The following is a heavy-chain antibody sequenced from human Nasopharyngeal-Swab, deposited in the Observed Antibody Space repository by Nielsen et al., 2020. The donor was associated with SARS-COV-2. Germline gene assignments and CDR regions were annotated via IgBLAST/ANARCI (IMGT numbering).Heavy chain of an antibody. CDR1: GFTFSDYY. J-gene: IGHJ4*02. V-gene: IGHV3-11*05. CDR2: ISGSNTYT. Sequence: GESRKISCAASGFTFSDYYMSWIRQAPGKGLEWLSYISGSNTYTNYADPVKGRFTVSRDNAKNSLFLQMNSLRAEDMAVYYCARGGGDYLPIDSWGQGTLVTVSS. D-gene: IGHD4-17*01. CDR3: ARGGGDYLPIDS.